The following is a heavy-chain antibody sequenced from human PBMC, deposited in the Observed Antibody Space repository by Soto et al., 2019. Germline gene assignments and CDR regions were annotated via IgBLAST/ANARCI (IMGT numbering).Heavy chain of an antibody. CDR2: IRSKAYGGTT. Sequence: PVGSLRLSCTDSGFTFGDYAMSWVRQAPGKGLEWVGFIRSKAYGGTTEYAASVKGRFTISRDDSKSIAYLQMNSLKTEDTAVYYCTVTAIGGDYYYYGMDVWGQGTTVTVS. V-gene: IGHV3-49*04. D-gene: IGHD2-21*02. CDR1: GFTFGDYA. CDR3: TVTAIGGDYYYYGMDV. J-gene: IGHJ6*02.